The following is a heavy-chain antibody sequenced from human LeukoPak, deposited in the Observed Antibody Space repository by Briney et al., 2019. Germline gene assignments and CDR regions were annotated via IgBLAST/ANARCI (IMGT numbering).Heavy chain of an antibody. CDR1: GGSFSGYY. D-gene: IGHD5-12*01. Sequence: KPSETLSLTCAVYGGSFSGYYWSWIRQPPGKGLEWIGEINHSGSTNYNPSPKSRVTISVDTSKNQFSPKLSSVTAADTAVYYCTIVAWPSYFDYWGQGTLVTVSS. CDR3: TIVAWPSYFDY. V-gene: IGHV4-34*01. CDR2: INHSGST. J-gene: IGHJ4*02.